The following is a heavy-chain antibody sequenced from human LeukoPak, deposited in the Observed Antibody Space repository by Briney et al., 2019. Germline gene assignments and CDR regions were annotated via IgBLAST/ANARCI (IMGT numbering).Heavy chain of an antibody. CDR2: ISGDGGST. CDR3: ARRQGGSDWYPPLVSDY. J-gene: IGHJ4*02. Sequence: GGSLRLSCAASGFTFDDYAMHWVRQAPGKGLEWVSLISGDGGSTYYADSVKGRFTISRDNSKNTLYLQMNSLRAEDSAVYYCARRQGGSDWYPPLVSDYWGQGTLVTVSS. CDR1: GFTFDDYA. V-gene: IGHV3-43*02. D-gene: IGHD6-19*01.